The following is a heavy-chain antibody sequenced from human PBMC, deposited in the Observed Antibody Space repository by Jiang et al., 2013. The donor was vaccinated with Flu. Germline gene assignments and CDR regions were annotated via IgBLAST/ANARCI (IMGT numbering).Heavy chain of an antibody. D-gene: IGHD6-19*01. Sequence: VQLLESGGGLVQPGGSLRLSCAASGFTFSSYSMNWVRQAPGKGLEWVSYISSSSSSKYYADSVQGRFTISRDNAKNSLYLEMNSLRAEDTAVYYCARDPQSLIAVSVYFFDY. J-gene: IGHJ4*01. V-gene: IGHV3-48*01. CDR2: ISSSSSSK. CDR3: ARDPQSLIAVSVYFFDY. CDR1: GFTFSSYS.